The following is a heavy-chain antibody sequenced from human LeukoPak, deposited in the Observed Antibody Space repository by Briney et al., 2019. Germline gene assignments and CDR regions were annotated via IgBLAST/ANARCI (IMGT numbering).Heavy chain of an antibody. CDR1: GASISDHY. CDR3: ARGFNDYNNDVYFYYMDI. D-gene: IGHD4-11*01. CDR2: FYNSEYFYNSGGT. J-gene: IGHJ6*03. V-gene: IGHV4-59*11. Sequence: SETLSLTCTVSGASISDHYWSWIRQSPGKGLEWIGYFYNSEYFYNSGGTNYNPSLKSRVTISGDTSKNQFSLKLTSVTAADTAVYYCARGFNDYNNDVYFYYMDIWGKGTTVTVSS.